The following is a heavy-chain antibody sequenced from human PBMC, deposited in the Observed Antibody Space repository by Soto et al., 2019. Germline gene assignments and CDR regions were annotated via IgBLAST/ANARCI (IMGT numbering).Heavy chain of an antibody. J-gene: IGHJ4*02. Sequence: WXSVEASCRASGNTFTCYYMPLVRQAPGQGLECMGWINPNSGGTNYSQKFQGRVTMTRDTSISTAYMELSRMRSDDTAVYYCARGAGGSGYVYYWGQGTLVTVSS. V-gene: IGHV1-2*02. CDR2: INPNSGGT. CDR1: GNTFTCYY. D-gene: IGHD3-3*01. CDR3: ARGAGGSGYVYY.